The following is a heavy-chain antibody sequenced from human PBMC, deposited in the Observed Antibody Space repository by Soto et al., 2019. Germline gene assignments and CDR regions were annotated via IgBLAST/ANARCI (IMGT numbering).Heavy chain of an antibody. CDR2: TYYRSKWFN. V-gene: IGHV6-1*01. Sequence: SPTLSLPCDISGDRVSSTSSACNYVRQSPSRGLEWLGRTYYRSKWFNNYALSVKSRITINPDTSKNQFSLQLNSVTPEDTAVYYCARGDQGFDYWGQGTLVTVSS. CDR1: GDRVSSTSSA. CDR3: ARGDQGFDY. D-gene: IGHD3-16*01. J-gene: IGHJ4*02.